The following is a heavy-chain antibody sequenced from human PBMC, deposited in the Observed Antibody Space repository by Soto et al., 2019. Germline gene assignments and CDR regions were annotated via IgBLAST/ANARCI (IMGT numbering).Heavy chain of an antibody. CDR1: GETITSYW. CDR2: ISAYNGNT. J-gene: IGHJ6*02. D-gene: IGHD3-9*01. Sequence: VNVCCEDLGETITSYWCRRGQQTQRQHLEVIGWISAYNGNTNYAQKLQGRVTMTTDTSPSTAYMELRSLRSDDTAVYYCAREGYFAILTVLLYHYHGMGVRGQRTTVTVSS. V-gene: IGHV1-18*04. CDR3: AREGYFAILTVLLYHYHGMGV.